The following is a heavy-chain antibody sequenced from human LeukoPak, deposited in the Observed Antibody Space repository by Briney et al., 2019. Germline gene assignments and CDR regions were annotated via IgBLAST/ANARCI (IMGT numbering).Heavy chain of an antibody. J-gene: IGHJ5*02. CDR2: IGGSGGTT. Sequence: GGSLRLSCAASGFTFSRYAMSWVRQAPGKGLEWVSSIGGSGGTTYYADSVKGRFTISRDNPKNTLYLQMNSLRAEDTAVYYCAKDPYYDSSGYPEAWGQGTLVTVSS. CDR1: GFTFSRYA. D-gene: IGHD3-22*01. V-gene: IGHV3-23*01. CDR3: AKDPYYDSSGYPEA.